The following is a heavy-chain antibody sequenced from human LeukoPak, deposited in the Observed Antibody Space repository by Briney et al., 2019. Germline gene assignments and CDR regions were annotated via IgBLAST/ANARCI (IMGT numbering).Heavy chain of an antibody. V-gene: IGHV4-59*01. J-gene: IGHJ5*02. D-gene: IGHD2-15*01. CDR3: ARVYEGCRGGSCYPAWFDP. CDR2: IYYSGST. CDR1: GGSISSYY. Sequence: SETLSLTCTVSGGSISSYYWSWIRQPPGKGLEWIGYIYYSGSTNYNPSLKSRVTISVDTSKNQFSLKLSSVTAADTAVYYCARVYEGCRGGSCYPAWFDPWGQGTLVTVSS.